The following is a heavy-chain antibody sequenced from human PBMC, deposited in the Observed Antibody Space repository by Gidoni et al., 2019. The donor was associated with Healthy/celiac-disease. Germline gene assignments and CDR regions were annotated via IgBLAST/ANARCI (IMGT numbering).Heavy chain of an antibody. V-gene: IGHV3-48*03. CDR3: ARELGYCTNGVCWTDAFDI. Sequence: EVQLVESGGGLVQPGGSLRLSCAASGFTFSSYEMNWVRQAPGKGLEWVSYISSSGSTIYYADSVKGRFTISRDNAKNSLYLQMNSLRAEDTAVYYCARELGYCTNGVCWTDAFDIWGQGTMVTVSS. D-gene: IGHD2-8*01. CDR1: GFTFSSYE. J-gene: IGHJ3*02. CDR2: ISSSGSTI.